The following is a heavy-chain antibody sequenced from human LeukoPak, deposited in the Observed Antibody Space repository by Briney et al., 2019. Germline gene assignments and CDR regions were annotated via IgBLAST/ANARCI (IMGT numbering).Heavy chain of an antibody. J-gene: IGHJ3*02. D-gene: IGHD3-10*01. CDR1: GFTFSSYA. V-gene: IGHV3-23*01. CDR2: ISGSGGST. CDR3: AKDGGTLWFGELGNDAFDI. Sequence: PGGSLRLSCAAPGFTFSSYAMSWVRQAPGKGLEWVSAISGSGGSTYYADSVKGRFTISRDNSKNTLYLQMNSLRAEDTAVYYCAKDGGTLWFGELGNDAFDIWGQGTMVTVSS.